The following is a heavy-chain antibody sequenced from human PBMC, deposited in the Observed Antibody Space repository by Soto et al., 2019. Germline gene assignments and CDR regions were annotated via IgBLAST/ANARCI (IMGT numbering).Heavy chain of an antibody. J-gene: IGHJ6*02. CDR3: ARDCSGGSCYPGMDV. V-gene: IGHV3-7*01. CDR1: GVTFSTYW. CDR2: IKQDGSEK. Sequence: GGSLRLSCSASGVTFSTYWMSWVRQAPGKGLEWVANIKQDGSEKYYVDSVRGRFTISRDNAKNSVYLQINSLRAEDTAVYFCARDCSGGSCYPGMDVWGQGTTVTVSS. D-gene: IGHD2-15*01.